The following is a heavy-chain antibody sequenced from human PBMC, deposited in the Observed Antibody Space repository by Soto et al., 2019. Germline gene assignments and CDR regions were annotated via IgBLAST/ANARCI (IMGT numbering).Heavy chain of an antibody. D-gene: IGHD3-22*01. CDR2: IYWNDDT. J-gene: IGHJ4*02. CDR1: GLSRSTSGVG. V-gene: IGHV2-5*01. CDR3: AHSQYYDDSSGSLRYYFDY. Sequence: SGPTLVSPTQALTLTCTLSGLSRSTSGVGVGWIRQPPGKALEWLALIYWNDDTRYSPSLKSRLTITKDTSKNQVVLTMTNMDPVDTATYYCAHSQYYDDSSGSLRYYFDYWGQGTLCTVAS.